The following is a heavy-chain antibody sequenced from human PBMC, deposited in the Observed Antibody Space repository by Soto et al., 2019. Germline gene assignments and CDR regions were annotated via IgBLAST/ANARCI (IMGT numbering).Heavy chain of an antibody. D-gene: IGHD5-12*01. V-gene: IGHV4-34*02. J-gene: IGHJ5*02. Sequence: QVHLQQWGAGLLKPSETLSLTCAVYGESFIGYYWTWIRQPPGKGLEWIGEINHRGSANYNPSLKSRVTISADTSNNQFSLKLRSVTAADTPVYYCARTDIVTTNCFDPWGQGTLVTVSS. CDR3: ARTDIVTTNCFDP. CDR2: INHRGSA. CDR1: GESFIGYY.